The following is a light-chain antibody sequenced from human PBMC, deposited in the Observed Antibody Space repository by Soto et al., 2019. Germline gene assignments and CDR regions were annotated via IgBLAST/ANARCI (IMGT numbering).Light chain of an antibody. Sequence: EIVLTQSPGTLSLSPWARPTLSGRASQNINSDYFAWYQQKPGQCPRLLIFGASTRATGITDRLSGSGAGTYFNLTISRLEPADFGVYYCPQYGSSHTVGPGTRLEIK. CDR3: PQYGSSHT. CDR1: QNINSDY. J-gene: IGKJ5*01. CDR2: GAS. V-gene: IGKV3-20*01.